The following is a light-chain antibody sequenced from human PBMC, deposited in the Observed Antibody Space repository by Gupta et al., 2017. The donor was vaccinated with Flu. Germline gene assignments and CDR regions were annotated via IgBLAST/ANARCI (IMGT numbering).Light chain of an antibody. Sequence: DIQMTQSPSSVSASVGDRVTITCRASEDVRNWLAWYQQKPGKAPRLLIYGASSLQSGVPSRVSGRGSGTDFTLTISRLQPEDFATYYCQQGKSFPLTFGGGTKVEIK. J-gene: IGKJ4*01. CDR1: EDVRNW. CDR2: GAS. CDR3: QQGKSFPLT. V-gene: IGKV1-12*01.